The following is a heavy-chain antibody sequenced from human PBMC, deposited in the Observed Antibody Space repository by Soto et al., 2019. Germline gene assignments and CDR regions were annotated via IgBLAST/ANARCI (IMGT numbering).Heavy chain of an antibody. CDR2: IKTNTEGGTT. CDR3: TTGSVEGV. J-gene: IGHJ6*02. V-gene: IGHV3-15*07. Sequence: EVHLVESGGGFIYPGGSLRLSCAASGHTMSNAWMNWVRQAPGKGLEWVGRIKTNTEGGTTDYAAAVKGRFTVSRDDSKNTLYLQMNSLKTYVAAVYYCTTGSVEGVWGQATTVTVSS. CDR1: GHTMSNAW. D-gene: IGHD2-15*01.